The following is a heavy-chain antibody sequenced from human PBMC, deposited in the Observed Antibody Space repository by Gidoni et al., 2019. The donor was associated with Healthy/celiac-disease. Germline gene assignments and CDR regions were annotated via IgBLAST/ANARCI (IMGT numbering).Heavy chain of an antibody. D-gene: IGHD1-7*01. CDR1: GFTFSSYA. Sequence: QVQLVESGGGVVQPGRSLRLSCAASGFTFSSYAMHWGRQAPGTGLEWVAVISKDGSNKYFADSGKGRFNISRDNSKNTLYLQMNSLRAEDTAVYYCARDGVNWNYSGYYYYGMDVWGQGTTVTVSS. CDR2: ISKDGSNK. CDR3: ARDGVNWNYSGYYYYGMDV. J-gene: IGHJ6*02. V-gene: IGHV3-30-3*01.